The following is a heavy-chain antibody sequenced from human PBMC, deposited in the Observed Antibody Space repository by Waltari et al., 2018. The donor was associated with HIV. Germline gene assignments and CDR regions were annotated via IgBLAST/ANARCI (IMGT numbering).Heavy chain of an antibody. J-gene: IGHJ4*02. V-gene: IGHV4-31*03. CDR3: ASRSGGSSRPFDY. CDR2: IYYSGTI. CDR1: GGPLSTGGYY. Sequence: QLQLLESGPGLVEPSQNLSLTCTVSGGPLSTGGYYWNWLRQHPGKGLEWIGYIYYSGTIYYNPSLKSRVTISIDTSKNQFSLKLTSMTAADTAVYYCASRSGGSSRPFDYWGQGTPVTVSS. D-gene: IGHD6-13*01.